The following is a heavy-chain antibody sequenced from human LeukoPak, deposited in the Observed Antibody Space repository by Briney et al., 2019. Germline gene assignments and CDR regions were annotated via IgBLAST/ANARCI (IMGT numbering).Heavy chain of an antibody. V-gene: IGHV1-18*04. Sequence: ASVKVSCKASGYTFTGRYMHWVREAPGQGLEWMGWISAYNGNTNYAQKLQGRVTMTTDTSTSTAYMELRSLRSDDTAVYYCARDHQGWLQFGQAYFQHWGQGTLATVSS. D-gene: IGHD5-12*01. J-gene: IGHJ1*01. CDR2: ISAYNGNT. CDR3: ARDHQGWLQFGQAYFQH. CDR1: GYTFTGRY.